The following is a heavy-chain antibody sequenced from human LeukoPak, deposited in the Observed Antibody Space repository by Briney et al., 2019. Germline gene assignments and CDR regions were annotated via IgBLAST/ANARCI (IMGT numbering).Heavy chain of an antibody. Sequence: GRSLRLSCAASGFTFSNYGMHWVRQAPGKGLEWVAVIWYDGSYKYYADSVKGRFTISRDNSKNTLYLQMNSLRAEDTAVYYCARNYYYDSTRQYYFDYWGQGTLVTVSS. CDR3: ARNYYYDSTRQYYFDY. J-gene: IGHJ4*02. V-gene: IGHV3-33*01. D-gene: IGHD3-22*01. CDR1: GFTFSNYG. CDR2: IWYDGSYK.